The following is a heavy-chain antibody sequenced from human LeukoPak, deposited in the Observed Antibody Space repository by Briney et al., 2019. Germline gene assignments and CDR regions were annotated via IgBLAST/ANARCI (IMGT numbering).Heavy chain of an antibody. Sequence: GGSLRLSCAASGYTFSSYSMNWVRQAPGKGLEWVSYISSSGSTIYYADSVKGRFTISKDNAKNSLYLQMNSLRAEDTAVYYCARDNSYGYYYYGMDVWGQGTTATASS. CDR3: ARDNSYGYYYYGMDV. CDR1: GYTFSSYS. CDR2: ISSSGSTI. J-gene: IGHJ6*02. D-gene: IGHD5-18*01. V-gene: IGHV3-48*03.